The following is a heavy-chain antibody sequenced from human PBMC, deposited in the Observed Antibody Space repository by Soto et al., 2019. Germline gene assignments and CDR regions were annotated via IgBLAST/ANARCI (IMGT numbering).Heavy chain of an antibody. V-gene: IGHV3-30-3*01. CDR3: AGGWYGPSGG. CDR2: ISYDRSNK. D-gene: IGHD6-19*01. J-gene: IGHJ4*02. Sequence: QVQLVESGGGVVQPGRSLRLSCAASGFTFSSYAMHWVRQAPGKGLEWLAVISYDRSNKYYPDSVKGRFPISRDHSKNTLYLQITRLRVEDTAVHSWAGGWYGPSGGWGQGTLVNVSS. CDR1: GFTFSSYA.